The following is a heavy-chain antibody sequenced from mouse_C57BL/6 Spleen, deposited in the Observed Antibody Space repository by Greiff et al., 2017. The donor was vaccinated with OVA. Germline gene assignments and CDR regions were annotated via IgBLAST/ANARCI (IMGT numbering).Heavy chain of an antibody. CDR3: ARPSYYDYDEGFDY. Sequence: QVQLQQSGAELARPGASVQMSCKASGYTFTSYTMHWVKQRPGQGLEWIGYINPSSGYTKYNQKFKDKATLTADKSSSTAYMQLSSLTSEDSAVYYCARPSYYDYDEGFDYWGQGTTLTVSS. V-gene: IGHV1-4*01. J-gene: IGHJ2*01. D-gene: IGHD2-4*01. CDR2: INPSSGYT. CDR1: GYTFTSYT.